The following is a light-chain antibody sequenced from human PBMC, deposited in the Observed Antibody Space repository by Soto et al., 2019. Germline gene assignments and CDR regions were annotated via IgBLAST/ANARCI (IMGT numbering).Light chain of an antibody. CDR1: QSVSSSF. CDR2: GAS. Sequence: ELVLTQSPGTLSLSPGERATLSCRASQSVSSSFLAWYQQKPGQAPRLLIYGASSRATGIPDRFSGSGSGTDFTLTISRLEPEDFAVYFCQQYGSSPVTFGQGTKVEIK. V-gene: IGKV3-20*01. J-gene: IGKJ1*01. CDR3: QQYGSSPVT.